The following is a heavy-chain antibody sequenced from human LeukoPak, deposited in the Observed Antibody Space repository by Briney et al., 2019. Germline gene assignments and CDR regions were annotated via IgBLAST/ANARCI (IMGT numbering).Heavy chain of an antibody. CDR3: ARYGQQLED. D-gene: IGHD6-13*01. J-gene: IGHJ4*02. Sequence: GGSLRLSCAASGFTFSSYAMSWVRQAPGKGLEWVSAISGSGGSTYYADSVKGRFTISRDNAKNSLYLQMNSLRAEDTAVYYCARYGQQLEDWGQGTLVTVSS. V-gene: IGHV3-23*01. CDR2: ISGSGGST. CDR1: GFTFSSYA.